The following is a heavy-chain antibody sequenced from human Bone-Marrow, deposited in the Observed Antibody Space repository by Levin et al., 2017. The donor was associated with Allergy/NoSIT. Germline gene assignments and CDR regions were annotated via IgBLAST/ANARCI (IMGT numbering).Heavy chain of an antibody. J-gene: IGHJ5*02. CDR1: GLVFSNFV. CDR3: ARVSPP. Sequence: GGSLRLSCKTSGLVFSNFVFHWARQAPGRGVEWVASISSSGTNTFYIDSVRGRFTISRDNSMNTLYLQMDSLRHDDTAIYYCARVSPPWGQGTLVTVSS. CDR2: ISSSGTNT. V-gene: IGHV3-30*04.